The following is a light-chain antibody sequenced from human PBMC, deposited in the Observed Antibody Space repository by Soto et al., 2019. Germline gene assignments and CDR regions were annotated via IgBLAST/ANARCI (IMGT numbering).Light chain of an antibody. V-gene: IGKV3-20*01. Sequence: EIVLTQSPGTLSLSPGERATLSCRASQNFGSSYLAWYQQTPGQPPRLLIFGASTRAAGVPDRFSGSGSGTDFTLTISSLMSEDVAVYFCQQYGDSPWTFGQGTKVEI. CDR3: QQYGDSPWT. CDR2: GAS. J-gene: IGKJ1*01. CDR1: QNFGSSY.